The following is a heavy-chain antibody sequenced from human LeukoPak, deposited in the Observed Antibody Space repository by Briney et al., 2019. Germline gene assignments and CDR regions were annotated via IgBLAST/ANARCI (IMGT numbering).Heavy chain of an antibody. CDR3: ASIKTRITMEST. CDR1: GGTFSSYA. CDR2: IIPIFGTA. V-gene: IGHV1-69*05. J-gene: IGHJ5*02. Sequence: SVKVSCKASGGTFSSYAISWVRQAPGQGLEWMGGIIPIFGTANYAQKFQGRVTITTDESTSTAYMELSSLRSEDTAVYYCASIKTRITMESTWGQGTLVTVSS. D-gene: IGHD3-3*01.